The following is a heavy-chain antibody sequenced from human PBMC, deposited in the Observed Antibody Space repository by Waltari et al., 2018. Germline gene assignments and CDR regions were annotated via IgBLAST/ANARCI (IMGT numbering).Heavy chain of an antibody. CDR3: AREPHYYDSPYFDY. D-gene: IGHD3-22*01. CDR1: GFTFSSLV. J-gene: IGHJ4*02. CDR2: IWYDGSKE. Sequence: VQLVESGGGEVQPGRSLRLLCEASGFTFSSLVGHWVRQGPNKGLEWVASIWYDGSKEYYADSVKGRFTISRDNSKNTLYLQMNSLRVEDTAMYYCAREPHYYDSPYFDYWGQGTLVTVSS. V-gene: IGHV3-33*01.